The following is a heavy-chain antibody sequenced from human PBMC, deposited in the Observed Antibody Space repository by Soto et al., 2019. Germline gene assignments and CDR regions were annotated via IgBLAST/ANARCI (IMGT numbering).Heavy chain of an antibody. Sequence: QVQLVESGGGVVQPGRSLRLSCAASGFSFSTYGMHWVRQAPGKGLEWVAAISYDGSDKYYADSVKGRFTISRDNSKNSLYLQMNSQRDEDTAVDYCATASDYDILTGYYPGFLYFDYWGQVTLVTVSS. CDR1: GFSFSTYG. CDR3: ATASDYDILTGYYPGFLYFDY. J-gene: IGHJ4*02. V-gene: IGHV3-30*03. D-gene: IGHD3-9*01. CDR2: ISYDGSDK.